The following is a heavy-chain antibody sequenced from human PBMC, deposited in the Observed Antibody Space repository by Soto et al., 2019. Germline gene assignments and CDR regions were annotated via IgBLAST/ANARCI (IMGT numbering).Heavy chain of an antibody. CDR1: GGSISSSY. CDR3: ARMSGYDFPYYYYGMDV. J-gene: IGHJ6*02. V-gene: IGHV4-59*01. D-gene: IGHD5-12*01. CDR2: IYYSGSA. Sequence: SETLSLTCTVSGGSISSSYSTSIRPPPGKGLEWIGYIYYSGSANYNPSLKSRVTISVDTSKNQFSLKLSSVTAADTAVYYCARMSGYDFPYYYYGMDVWGQGTTV.